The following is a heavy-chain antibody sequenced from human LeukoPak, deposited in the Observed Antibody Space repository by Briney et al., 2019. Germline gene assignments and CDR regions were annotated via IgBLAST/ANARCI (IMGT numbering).Heavy chain of an antibody. CDR3: ARGGGLWFGELLSLRDAFDI. D-gene: IGHD3-10*01. CDR1: GYTFTSYG. V-gene: IGHV1-18*01. J-gene: IGHJ3*02. Sequence: GASVKVSCKASGYTFTSYGISWVRQAPGQGLEWMGWISAYNGNTNYAQKLQGRVTMTTDTSTSTAYMELRSLRSDDTAVYYCARGGGLWFGELLSLRDAFDIWGQGTMVTVSS. CDR2: ISAYNGNT.